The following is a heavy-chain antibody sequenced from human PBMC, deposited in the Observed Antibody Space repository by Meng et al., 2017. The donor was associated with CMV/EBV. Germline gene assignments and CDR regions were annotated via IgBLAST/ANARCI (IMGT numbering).Heavy chain of an antibody. Sequence: SVKVSCKASGGTFSSYTISWVRQAPGQGLEWMGRIIPILGIANYVQKFQGRVTITADKSTSTAYMELSSLRSEDTAVYYCARGYCSSTSCSAPDYWGQGTLVTVSS. J-gene: IGHJ4*02. V-gene: IGHV1-69*02. CDR2: IIPILGIA. CDR3: ARGYCSSTSCSAPDY. CDR1: GGTFSSYT. D-gene: IGHD2-2*01.